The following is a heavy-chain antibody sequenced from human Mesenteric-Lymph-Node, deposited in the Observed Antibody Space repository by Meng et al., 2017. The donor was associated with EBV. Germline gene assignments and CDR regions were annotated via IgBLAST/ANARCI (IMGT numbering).Heavy chain of an antibody. Sequence: LPQPESGSGLVQPSQTLSLTCAVSGGSISSGGYSWSWIRQPPGKGLEWIGYIYHSGSTYYNPSLKSRVTISVDRSKNQFSLKLSSVTAADTAVYYCARLDSSGYYTGWFDPWGQGTLVTVSS. CDR1: GGSISSGGYS. D-gene: IGHD3-22*01. CDR2: IYHSGST. V-gene: IGHV4-30-2*01. CDR3: ARLDSSGYYTGWFDP. J-gene: IGHJ5*02.